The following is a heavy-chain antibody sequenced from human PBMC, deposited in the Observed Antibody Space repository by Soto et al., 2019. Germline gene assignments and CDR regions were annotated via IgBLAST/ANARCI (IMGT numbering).Heavy chain of an antibody. J-gene: IGHJ4*02. CDR2: IIPILGIA. CDR3: ARGDGDNPADG. Sequence: QVQLVQSGAEVKKPGSSVKVSCKASGGTFSRYTISWVRQAPGQGLEWMGRIIPILGIANYAQKFQGRVTITADKFTSTAYMELSSLRSEDTAVYYCARGDGDNPADGWGQGTLVTVSS. CDR1: GGTFSRYT. V-gene: IGHV1-69*04.